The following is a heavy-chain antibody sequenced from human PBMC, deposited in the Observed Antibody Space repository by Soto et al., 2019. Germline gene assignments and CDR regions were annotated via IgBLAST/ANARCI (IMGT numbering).Heavy chain of an antibody. Sequence: EGSLRLSCAASGFTFSSYAMSWVRQAPGKGLEWVSAISGSGGSTYYADSVKGRFTISRDNSKNTLYLQMNSLRAEDTAVYYCAKDRGITMVRGVIITLSDYWGQGTLVTVSS. CDR1: GFTFSSYA. CDR2: ISGSGGST. V-gene: IGHV3-23*01. CDR3: AKDRGITMVRGVIITLSDY. J-gene: IGHJ4*02. D-gene: IGHD3-10*01.